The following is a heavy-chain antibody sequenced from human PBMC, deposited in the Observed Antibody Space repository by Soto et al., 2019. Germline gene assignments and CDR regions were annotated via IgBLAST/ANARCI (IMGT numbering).Heavy chain of an antibody. CDR2: IYYSGST. CDR1: GGSISSGGYY. D-gene: IGHD5-12*01. Sequence: QVQLQESGPGLVKPSQTLSLTCTVSGGSISSGGYYWSWIRQHPGKGLEWIGYIYYSGSTYYNPSLKSRVTISVDTAKNRFSLKMSSVTAADTAVYYCARDAQGYSGYDYRHFDRLYYFDYWGQGTLVTVSS. J-gene: IGHJ4*02. V-gene: IGHV4-31*03. CDR3: ARDAQGYSGYDYRHFDRLYYFDY.